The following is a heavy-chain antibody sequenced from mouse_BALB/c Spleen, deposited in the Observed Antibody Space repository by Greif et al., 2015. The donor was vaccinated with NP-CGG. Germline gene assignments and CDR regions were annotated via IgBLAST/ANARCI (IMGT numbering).Heavy chain of an antibody. D-gene: IGHD1-1*01. V-gene: IGHV2-5*01. CDR1: GFSLTSYG. J-gene: IGHJ1*01. Sequence: LQESGPGLVQPSQSLSITCTVSGFSLTSYGVHWVRQSPGKGLEWLGVIWRGGSTDYNAAFMSRLSITKDNSKSQVFFKMNSLQADDTAIYYCAKNYGSSYWYFDVWGAGTTVTVSS. CDR2: IWRGGST. CDR3: AKNYGSSYWYFDV.